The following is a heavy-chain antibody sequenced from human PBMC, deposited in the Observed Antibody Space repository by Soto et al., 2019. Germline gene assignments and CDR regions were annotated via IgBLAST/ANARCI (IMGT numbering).Heavy chain of an antibody. J-gene: IGHJ5*02. CDR3: ARARSSSRSKNWFDP. V-gene: IGHV1-46*01. CDR2: INPSGGST. CDR1: GYTFTSYY. D-gene: IGHD6-13*01. Sequence: GASVKVSCKASGYTFTSYYMHWVRQAPGQGLEWMGIINPSGGSTSYAQKFQGRVTMTRDTSTSTVYMELSSLRSEDTAVYYCARARSSSRSKNWFDPWDQGTLVTVSS.